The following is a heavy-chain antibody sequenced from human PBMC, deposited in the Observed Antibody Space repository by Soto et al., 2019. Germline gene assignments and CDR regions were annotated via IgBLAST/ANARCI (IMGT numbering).Heavy chain of an antibody. CDR1: GGSISRSTYY. CDR3: ARHSPGLFAP. V-gene: IGHV4-39*01. Sequence: SETLSLTCTVSGGSISRSTYYWGWLRQPPGKGLEWIGTIYHSGSTSYNPSLRSRVTMFVDTSQNQFSLKLTSLTVADTAVYYCARHSPGLFAPWGQGTLVTVSS. J-gene: IGHJ5*02. CDR2: IYHSGST.